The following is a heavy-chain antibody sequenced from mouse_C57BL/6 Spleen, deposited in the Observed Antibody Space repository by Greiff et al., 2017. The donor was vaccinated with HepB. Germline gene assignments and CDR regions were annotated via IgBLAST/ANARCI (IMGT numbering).Heavy chain of an antibody. CDR2: INPNNGGT. Sequence: EVQLQQSGPELVKPGASVKISCKASGYTFTDYYMNWVKQSHGKSLEWIGDINPNNGGTSYNQKFKGKATLTVDKSSSTAYMEIRSLTSEDSAVYYCARSPYYYGSSYYAMDYWGQGTSVTVSS. J-gene: IGHJ4*01. V-gene: IGHV1-26*01. CDR3: ARSPYYYGSSYYAMDY. D-gene: IGHD1-1*01. CDR1: GYTFTDYY.